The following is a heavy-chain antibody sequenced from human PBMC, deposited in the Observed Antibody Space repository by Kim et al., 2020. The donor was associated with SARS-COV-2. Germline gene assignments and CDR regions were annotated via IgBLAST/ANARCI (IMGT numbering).Heavy chain of an antibody. D-gene: IGHD2-15*01. Sequence: YADSVKGRFTISMDNAKNSLYLQMNSLRAEDTAVYYCAGEGGPRMAPSDYWGQGTLVTVSS. V-gene: IGHV3-11*01. J-gene: IGHJ4*02. CDR3: AGEGGPRMAPSDY.